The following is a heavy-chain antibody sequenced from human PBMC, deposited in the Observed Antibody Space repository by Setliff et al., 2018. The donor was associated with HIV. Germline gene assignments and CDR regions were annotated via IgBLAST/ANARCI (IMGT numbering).Heavy chain of an antibody. CDR1: GFTFSSYE. V-gene: IGHV3-48*03. J-gene: IGHJ6*03. D-gene: IGHD5-18*01. CDR3: AREAMANYYYYFHMDV. Sequence: GGSLRLSCAASGFTFSSYEMNWVRQAPGKGLEWVSYISSSGGTVYYADSVKGRFTISRDNAKNSLYLQMNSLRAEDTAVYYCAREAMANYYYYFHMDVWGTGTTVTVSS. CDR2: ISSSGGTV.